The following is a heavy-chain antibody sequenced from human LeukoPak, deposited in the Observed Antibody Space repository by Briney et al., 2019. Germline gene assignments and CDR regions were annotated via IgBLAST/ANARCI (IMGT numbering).Heavy chain of an antibody. Sequence: GASVKVSCKASGGTFSSYAISWVRQAPGEGLEWMGGILPIFGTAIYPQKFQRRVTITAHESTSPAYLELSSLRSEDTAVYYCARAPYAGAFSYYVMDVWGQGTTVTVSS. D-gene: IGHD1-26*01. J-gene: IGHJ6*02. CDR1: GGTFSSYA. CDR2: ILPIFGTA. CDR3: ARAPYAGAFSYYVMDV. V-gene: IGHV1-69*13.